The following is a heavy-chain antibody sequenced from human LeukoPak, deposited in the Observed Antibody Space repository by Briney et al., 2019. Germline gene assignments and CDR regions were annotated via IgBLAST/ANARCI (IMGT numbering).Heavy chain of an antibody. CDR3: AKPYISGWYGSFDY. D-gene: IGHD6-19*01. J-gene: IGHJ4*02. Sequence: GGSLRLSCAASGFTFSAYAMSWVRQAPGKGLDWFSAISGSGGTTYYADSVKGRFTVSGDNSKNTLYLQMNSLRAEDAAVYYCAKPYISGWYGSFDYWGQGTLVTVSS. V-gene: IGHV3-23*01. CDR1: GFTFSAYA. CDR2: ISGSGGTT.